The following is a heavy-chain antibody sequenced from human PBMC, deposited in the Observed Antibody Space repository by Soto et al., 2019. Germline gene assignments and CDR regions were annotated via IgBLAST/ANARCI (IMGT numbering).Heavy chain of an antibody. D-gene: IGHD1-20*01. CDR1: GGSFSGYY. CDR2: ISHSGST. Sequence: SETLSLTCAVYGGSFSGYYWSWSRQPPGKGLEWIGEISHSGSTNYNPSLKSRVTISVDTSKNQFSLKLSSVTAADTAVYSCARGPPITASNRFWNYWGQGTLVTVSS. V-gene: IGHV4-34*01. CDR3: ARGPPITASNRFWNY. J-gene: IGHJ4*02.